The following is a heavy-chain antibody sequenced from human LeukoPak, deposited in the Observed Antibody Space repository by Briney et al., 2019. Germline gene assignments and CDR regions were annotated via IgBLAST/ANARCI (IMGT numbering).Heavy chain of an antibody. V-gene: IGHV4-59*11. CDR2: IHYGGNT. CDR1: GGSISNHY. D-gene: IGHD5-24*01. J-gene: IGHJ4*02. Sequence: SETLSLTCTVSGGSISNHYWSWIRQPPGKGLEWIGYIHYGGNTDYNPSLKSRLTISVDTSKNQFSLKLSSVTAADTAVYYCVRRGDGYTYYFDYWGQGTLVNVSS. CDR3: VRRGDGYTYYFDY.